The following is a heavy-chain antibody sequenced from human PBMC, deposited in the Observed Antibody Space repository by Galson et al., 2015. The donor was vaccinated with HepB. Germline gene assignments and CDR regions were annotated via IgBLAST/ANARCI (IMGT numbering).Heavy chain of an antibody. D-gene: IGHD3-22*01. Sequence: SLRLSCAASGFTFSNAWMSWVRQAPGKGLEWVGRIKSKTDGGTTDYAAPVKGRFTISRDDSKNTLYLQMNSLKTEDTAVYYCTTGHPYYYDSSGSTGHDFWGQGTLVTLSS. J-gene: IGHJ4*02. V-gene: IGHV3-15*01. CDR1: GFTFSNAW. CDR3: TTGHPYYYDSSGSTGHDF. CDR2: IKSKTDGGTT.